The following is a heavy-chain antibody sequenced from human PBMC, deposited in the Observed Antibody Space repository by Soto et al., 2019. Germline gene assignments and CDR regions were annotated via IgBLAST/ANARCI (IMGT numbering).Heavy chain of an antibody. J-gene: IGHJ6*03. CDR2: IYYSGST. CDR3: ARQYSGYDPTDYYYYMDV. V-gene: IGHV4-59*08. D-gene: IGHD5-12*01. CDR1: GCSISSYY. Sequence: SETLSLTCTVSGCSISSYYWSWIRQPPGKGLEWIGYIYYSGSTNYNPSLKSRVTISVDTSKNQFSLKLSSVTAADTAVYYCARQYSGYDPTDYYYYMDVWGKGTTVTVSS.